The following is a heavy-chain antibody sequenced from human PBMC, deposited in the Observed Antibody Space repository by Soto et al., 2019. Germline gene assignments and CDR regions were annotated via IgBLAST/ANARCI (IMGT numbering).Heavy chain of an antibody. CDR1: GGSISSSNYY. V-gene: IGHV4-39*07. CDR2: AHHSGRT. D-gene: IGHD1-26*01. J-gene: IGHJ4*02. CDR3: ARSEATGLDY. Sequence: SETLSLTCTVSGGSISSSNYYWGWIRQPPGKGLEWIGEAHHSGRTNYNPSLKSRVTISVDKSKNHFSLKLSSVTAADTAVYYCARSEATGLDYWGQGTLVTVSS.